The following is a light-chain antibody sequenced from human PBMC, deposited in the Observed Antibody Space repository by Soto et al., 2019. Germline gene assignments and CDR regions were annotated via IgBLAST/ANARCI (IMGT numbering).Light chain of an antibody. CDR2: DAS. Sequence: EIVLTQSPATLSLSPGERATLSCSASQSVGPDLAWYQHNPGQAPRLLIYDASNRATGIPARFSGSGSGTDFTLTISSPEPEDFAVYYGQQRHNWANTVGQGTKLEIK. J-gene: IGKJ2*01. V-gene: IGKV3-11*01. CDR3: QQRHNWANT. CDR1: QSVGPD.